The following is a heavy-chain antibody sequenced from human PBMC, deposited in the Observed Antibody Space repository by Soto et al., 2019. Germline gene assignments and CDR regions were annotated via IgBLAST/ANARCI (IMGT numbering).Heavy chain of an antibody. D-gene: IGHD1-26*01. J-gene: IGHJ4*02. CDR3: ARQWVY. CDR2: ISYDGSNK. CDR1: GFTFSSYA. V-gene: IGHV3-30-3*01. Sequence: PGGSLRLSCAASGFTFSSYAMHWVRQAPDKGLEWVAVISYDGSNKYFADSVKGRFTISRDNSENALYLQMNSLRAEDTAVYYCARQWVYWGQGTLVTVSS.